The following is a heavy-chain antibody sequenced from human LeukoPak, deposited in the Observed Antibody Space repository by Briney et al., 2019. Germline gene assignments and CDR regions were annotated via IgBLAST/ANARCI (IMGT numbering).Heavy chain of an antibody. J-gene: IGHJ4*02. Sequence: GGSLRLSCAASGFTFSSYAMHWVRQAPGKGREGVAVISYDGSNKYYADSVKGRFTISRDNSKNTLYLQMNSLRAEDTAVYYCARGRYSGSYYDYFDYWGQGTLVTVSS. CDR3: ARGRYSGSYYDYFDY. V-gene: IGHV3-30*01. D-gene: IGHD1-26*01. CDR1: GFTFSSYA. CDR2: ISYDGSNK.